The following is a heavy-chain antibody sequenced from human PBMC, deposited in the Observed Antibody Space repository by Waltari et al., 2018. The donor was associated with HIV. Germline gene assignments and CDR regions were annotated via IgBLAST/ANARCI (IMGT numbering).Heavy chain of an antibody. Sequence: EVRLVGSGGGLVKPGGSLRLSCAASGFTFTDIWMSWVRQAPGKGLGWVGRMKSKSHGETTDYAAPVKGIFSLSRDDSKNTLYLQMNSLKTEDTAVYYCTTDLGGYNVDYWGQGTLVTVSS. CDR1: GFTFTDIW. CDR2: MKSKSHGETT. D-gene: IGHD5-12*01. V-gene: IGHV3-15*01. J-gene: IGHJ4*02. CDR3: TTDLGGYNVDY.